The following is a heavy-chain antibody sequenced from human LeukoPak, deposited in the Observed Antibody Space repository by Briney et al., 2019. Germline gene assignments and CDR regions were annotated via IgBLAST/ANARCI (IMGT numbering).Heavy chain of an antibody. V-gene: IGHV4-39*01. D-gene: IGHD3-10*01. J-gene: IGHJ4*02. CDR1: GDSISSSSYY. CDR2: IFHSGST. Sequence: NPSETLSLTCTVSGDSISSSSYYWGWIRQPPGKGLEWIGSIFHSGSTYYNPSLKSRVTISVDTSKNQFSLKLSSVTAADTAVYYCAYGSGSYSFYYWGQGTLVTVSS. CDR3: AYGSGSYSFYY.